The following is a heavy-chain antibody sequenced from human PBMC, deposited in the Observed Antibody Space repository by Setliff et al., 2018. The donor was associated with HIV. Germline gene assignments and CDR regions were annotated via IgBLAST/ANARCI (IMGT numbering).Heavy chain of an antibody. D-gene: IGHD6-13*01. V-gene: IGHV5-51*01. J-gene: IGHJ3*02. CDR2: IYPGDSDT. Sequence: KGSGYSFTNFWIGWVRQMPGKGLEWMGIIYPGDSDTRCSPSFQGQVTISADMSIATAYLQWSTLKASDTAIYYCARHRHTAAGTLDAFDIWGQGTVVTVSS. CDR1: GYSFTNFW. CDR3: ARHRHTAAGTLDAFDI.